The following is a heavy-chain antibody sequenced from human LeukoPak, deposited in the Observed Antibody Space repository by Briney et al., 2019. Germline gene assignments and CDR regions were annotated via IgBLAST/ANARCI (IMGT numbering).Heavy chain of an antibody. CDR1: GFTFSSYW. V-gene: IGHV3-9*01. CDR3: AKDRRGGSTGDFDY. D-gene: IGHD4-17*01. Sequence: GGSLRLSCAASGFTFSSYWMSWVRQAPGKGLEWVSGISWNSGSIGYADSVKGRFTISRDNAKNSLYLQMNSLRAEDTALYYCAKDRRGGSTGDFDYWGQGTLVTVSS. CDR2: ISWNSGSI. J-gene: IGHJ4*02.